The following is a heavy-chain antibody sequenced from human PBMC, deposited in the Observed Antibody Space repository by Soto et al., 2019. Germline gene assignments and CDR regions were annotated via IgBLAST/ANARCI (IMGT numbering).Heavy chain of an antibody. V-gene: IGHV1-69*12. CDR2: IIPIFGTA. CDR3: ASPVPGYCSGGSCYHFDY. Sequence: QVQLVQSGAEVKKPGSSVKVSCKASGGTFSSYAISWVRQAPGQGLEWMGGIIPIFGTANYAQKFQGRVTITAAESTSTAYMELSSLRSEDTAVYYCASPVPGYCSGGSCYHFDYWGQGTLVTVSS. J-gene: IGHJ4*02. D-gene: IGHD2-15*01. CDR1: GGTFSSYA.